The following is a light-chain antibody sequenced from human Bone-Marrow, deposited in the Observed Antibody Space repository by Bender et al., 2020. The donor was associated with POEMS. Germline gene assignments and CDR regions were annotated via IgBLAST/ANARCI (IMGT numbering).Light chain of an antibody. CDR1: SPIIGAGYD. CDR3: QSYDSSLSGPVV. V-gene: IGLV1-40*01. CDR2: RNT. Sequence: QSVLTQPPSVSGAPGQRVTISCTWTSPIIGAGYDVHWYQQLPGTAPKLLIYRNTNRPSGVPDRFSGSKSGSSASLAITGLQAEDEADYYCQSYDSSLSGPVVFGGGTKLTVL. J-gene: IGLJ2*01.